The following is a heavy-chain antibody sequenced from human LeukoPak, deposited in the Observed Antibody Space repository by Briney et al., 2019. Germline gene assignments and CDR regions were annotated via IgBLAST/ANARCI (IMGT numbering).Heavy chain of an antibody. CDR1: GFTVSINY. CDR3: TTDQGKRGYSGYGPASHNYYYYYYMDV. Sequence: GGSLRLSCAASGFTVSINYINWVRQAPGKGLEWVSVIYSDDSTYYADSVKGRFTISRDNSKNTLYLQMNSLKTEDTAVYYCTTDQGKRGYSGYGPASHNYYYYYYMDVWAKGPRSPSP. D-gene: IGHD5-12*01. V-gene: IGHV3-53*01. J-gene: IGHJ6*03. CDR2: IYSDDST.